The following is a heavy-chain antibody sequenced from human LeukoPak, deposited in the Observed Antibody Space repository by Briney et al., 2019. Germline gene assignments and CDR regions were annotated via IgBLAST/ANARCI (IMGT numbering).Heavy chain of an antibody. CDR3: ARVRPYSSTDY. CDR1: GFTFDDYA. V-gene: IGHV3-9*01. Sequence: PGRSLRLSCAASGFTFDDYAMHWVRHAPGKGLEWVPGISWNSGSIGYADSVKGRFTISRDNAKNSLYLQMNSLRAEDTALYYCARVRPYSSTDYWGQGTLVTVSS. J-gene: IGHJ4*02. CDR2: ISWNSGSI. D-gene: IGHD6-13*01.